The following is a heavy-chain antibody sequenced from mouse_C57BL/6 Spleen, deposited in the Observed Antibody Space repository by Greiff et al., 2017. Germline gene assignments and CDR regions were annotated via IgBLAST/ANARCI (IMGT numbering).Heavy chain of an antibody. CDR1: GYTFTSYW. J-gene: IGHJ2*01. D-gene: IGHD2-1*01. Sequence: QVQLQQSGAELVMPGASVKLSCKASGYTFTSYWMHWVKQRPGQGLEWIGEIDPSDSYTNYNQKFKGKSTLTVDKSSSTAYMQLSSLTSEDSAVYYCARLRNYSYYFDYWGQGTTLTVSS. CDR2: IDPSDSYT. CDR3: ARLRNYSYYFDY. V-gene: IGHV1-69*01.